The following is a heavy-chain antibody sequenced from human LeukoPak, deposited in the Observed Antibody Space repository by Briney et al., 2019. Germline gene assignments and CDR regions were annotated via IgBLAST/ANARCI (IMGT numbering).Heavy chain of an antibody. CDR1: GFTFSSYD. Sequence: GGPLTLSCAASGFTFSSYDVIWLRQAPGRALQWVLTICFSGENTYYAHSVKGRFTISRDISKSTLYLQMDSLRGEDTALYYCAKYSSGTYYNGLHWREGTLVGVSS. CDR3: AKYSSGTYYNGLH. V-gene: IGHV3-23*01. J-gene: IGHJ4*02. D-gene: IGHD3-10*01. CDR2: ICFSGENT.